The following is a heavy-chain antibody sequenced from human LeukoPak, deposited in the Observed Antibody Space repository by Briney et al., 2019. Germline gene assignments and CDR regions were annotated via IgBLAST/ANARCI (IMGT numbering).Heavy chain of an antibody. Sequence: SETLSLTCTVSGGSISSGSYYWSWIRQPGGKGLEWIGRIYTSGSTNYNPSLKSRVTISVDTSKNRFSLKLSSVTAADTAVYYCARGTAAAGLFLTQRWYFDLWGRGTLVTVSS. CDR3: ARGTAAAGLFLTQRWYFDL. D-gene: IGHD6-13*01. J-gene: IGHJ2*01. CDR1: GGSISSGSYY. V-gene: IGHV4-61*02. CDR2: IYTSGST.